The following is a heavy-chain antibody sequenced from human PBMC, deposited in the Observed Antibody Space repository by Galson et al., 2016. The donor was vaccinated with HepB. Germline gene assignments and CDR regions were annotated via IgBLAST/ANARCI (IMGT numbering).Heavy chain of an antibody. J-gene: IGHJ5*02. CDR3: ARDTYGSFDP. V-gene: IGHV3-23*01. CDR2: ISGSGGAT. CDR1: GFTFSSYA. D-gene: IGHD3-10*01. Sequence: SLRLSCAASGFTFSSYAMHWVRQAPGKGLEWVSAISGSGGATYYADSVRGRFTISRDNPRTTLYLQMDSLRADDTAIYYCARDTYGSFDPWGQGALVTVSS.